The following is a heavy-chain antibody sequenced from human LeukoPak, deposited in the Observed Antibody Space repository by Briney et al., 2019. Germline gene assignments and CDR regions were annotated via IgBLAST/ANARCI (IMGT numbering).Heavy chain of an antibody. CDR2: IKSRPDGGTT. CDR3: ITVYDSVAN. J-gene: IGHJ4*02. CDR1: GLTCTNAW. D-gene: IGHD5-12*01. Sequence: WGFLRRSCAASGLTCTNAWMDGVRQATGKGLEWVGRIKSRPDGGTTDFAAPVKGRFTISRDDSKNTLYLHMNSLKTEDTAVYYCITVYDSVANWGRGTLVTVSS. V-gene: IGHV3-15*01.